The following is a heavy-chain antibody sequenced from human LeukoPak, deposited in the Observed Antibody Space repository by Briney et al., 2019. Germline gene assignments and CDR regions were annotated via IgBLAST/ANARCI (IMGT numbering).Heavy chain of an antibody. CDR3: ARVFWEQQLRWFDP. CDR2: TYYRSKWYN. Sequence: SQTLSLTCAISGDSVSSKSVAWNWIRQSPSRGFEWLGRTYYRSKWYNDYAVSVQSRITINPDTSKNQFPLHLNSVTPEDTAVCYCARVFWEQQLRWFDPWGQGTLVIVSS. D-gene: IGHD6-13*01. CDR1: GDSVSSKSVA. J-gene: IGHJ5*02. V-gene: IGHV6-1*01.